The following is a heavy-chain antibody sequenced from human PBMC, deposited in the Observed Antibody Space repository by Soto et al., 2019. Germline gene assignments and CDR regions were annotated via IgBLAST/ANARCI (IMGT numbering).Heavy chain of an antibody. V-gene: IGHV4-34*01. Sequence: PSETLSLTCAVYGGSFSGYYWTWIRQPPGTGLEWIGEINHSGSTNYNPSLKSRVTISVDTSKNQFSLKLTSVTAADTAVYYCARTNVYCFYDYWGQGTLVTVSS. CDR2: INHSGST. D-gene: IGHD2-21*01. CDR1: GGSFSGYY. J-gene: IGHJ4*02. CDR3: ARTNVYCFYDY.